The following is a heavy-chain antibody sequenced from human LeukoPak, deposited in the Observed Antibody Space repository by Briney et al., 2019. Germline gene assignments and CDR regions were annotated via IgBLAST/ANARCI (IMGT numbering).Heavy chain of an antibody. Sequence: GGCLRLSCAASGFTFSSYWMHWVRHAPGKGLVWVSRINSDGSSTSYADSVKGRFTISRDNAKNTLYLQMNSLRAEDTAVYYCARGDSSGWYYFDYWGQGTLVTVSS. D-gene: IGHD6-19*01. CDR2: INSDGSST. CDR1: GFTFSSYW. V-gene: IGHV3-74*01. CDR3: ARGDSSGWYYFDY. J-gene: IGHJ4*02.